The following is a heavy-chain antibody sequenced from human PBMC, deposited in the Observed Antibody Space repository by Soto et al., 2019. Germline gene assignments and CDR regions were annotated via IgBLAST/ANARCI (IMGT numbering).Heavy chain of an antibody. D-gene: IGHD5-12*01. CDR2: ISYDGSNK. Sequence: GGSLRLSCAASGFTFSSYAMHWGRPAPGKGLGWVGVISYDGSNKYYADSVKGRFTISRDNSKNTLYLQMNSLRAEDTAVYYCASMRVEMATISTPSFYYYGMDVWGQGTTVTVSS. J-gene: IGHJ6*02. CDR1: GFTFSSYA. CDR3: ASMRVEMATISTPSFYYYGMDV. V-gene: IGHV3-30-3*01.